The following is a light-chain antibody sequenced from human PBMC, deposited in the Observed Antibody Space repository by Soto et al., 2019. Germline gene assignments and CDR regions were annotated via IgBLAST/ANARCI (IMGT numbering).Light chain of an antibody. CDR2: GNS. J-gene: IGLJ3*02. Sequence: HSVLTQPPSVSGAPGQRVTISCTGSSSNIGAGYAVHWYQQLPGTAPKLLIYGNSNRPSGVPDRFSGSKSGTSASLAITGLQAEDEADYYCQSYDSSLSGWVFGGGTQLTVL. CDR3: QSYDSSLSGWV. CDR1: SSNIGAGYA. V-gene: IGLV1-40*01.